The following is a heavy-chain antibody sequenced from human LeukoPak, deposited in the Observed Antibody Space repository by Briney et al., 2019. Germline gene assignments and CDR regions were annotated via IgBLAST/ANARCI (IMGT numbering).Heavy chain of an antibody. V-gene: IGHV3-9*01. CDR2: ISWNSDSI. CDR1: GFTFDDYA. CDR3: AKDFGTASGSYYFHY. Sequence: GGSLRLSCAASGFTFDDYAMHWVRQALGKGLEWVSGISWNSDSIGYADSVKGRFTISRDNAKNSLYLQMNSLRAEDTALYYCAKDFGTASGSYYFHYWGQGTLVTVSS. D-gene: IGHD3-10*01. J-gene: IGHJ4*02.